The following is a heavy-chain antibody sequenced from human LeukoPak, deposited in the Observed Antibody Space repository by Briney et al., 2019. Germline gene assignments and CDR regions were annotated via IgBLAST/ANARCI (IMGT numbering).Heavy chain of an antibody. V-gene: IGHV3-49*04. CDR2: IRSKAYGGTT. J-gene: IGHJ6*02. CDR1: GFTFSSYA. Sequence: GGSLRLSCAASGFTFSSYAMSWVRQAPGKGLEWVGFIRSKAYGGTTEYAASVKGRFTISRDDSKSIAYLQMNSLKTEGTAVYYCTTQYYYDSSGYYPMGYYGMDVWGQGTTVTVSS. D-gene: IGHD3-22*01. CDR3: TTQYYYDSSGYYPMGYYGMDV.